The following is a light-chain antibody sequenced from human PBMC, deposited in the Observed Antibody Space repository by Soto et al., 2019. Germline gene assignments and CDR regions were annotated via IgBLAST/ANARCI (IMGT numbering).Light chain of an antibody. J-gene: IGKJ1*01. CDR1: QSVVSSY. CDR3: QQYNSAPRT. Sequence: PGERVTLSCRASQSVVSSYLAWYQQKPGQAPRLLMYGASTRATGIPDRFTGSGSGTDFTLTISRLEPEDFAVYYCQQYNSAPRTFGQGTKVDIK. V-gene: IGKV3-20*01. CDR2: GAS.